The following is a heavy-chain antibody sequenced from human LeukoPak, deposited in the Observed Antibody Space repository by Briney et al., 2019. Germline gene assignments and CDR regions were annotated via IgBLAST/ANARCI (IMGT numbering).Heavy chain of an antibody. Sequence: PGGSLRLSCAASGFTFDDYTMHWVRQAPGKGLEWVSLITWDGGSTYYADSVKGRFTISRDNSKNTLYLQMNSLRAEDTAVYYCAKDEPYYDSSGYYYGGGNFDYWGQGTLVTVSS. CDR2: ITWDGGST. D-gene: IGHD3-22*01. V-gene: IGHV3-43*01. CDR1: GFTFDDYT. CDR3: AKDEPYYDSSGYYYGGGNFDY. J-gene: IGHJ4*02.